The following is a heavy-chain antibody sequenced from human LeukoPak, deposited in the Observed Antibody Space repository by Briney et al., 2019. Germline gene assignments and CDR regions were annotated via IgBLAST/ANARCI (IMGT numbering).Heavy chain of an antibody. J-gene: IGHJ4*02. Sequence: GGSLRLSCAASGLTFSSYAMHWARQAPGKGLEWVAVISYDGINKNYADSVKGRFTTSRDNSKNPLNLQMNSLRAEDTAVYYCARGLGGPTSYYFDYWGQGTLVTVSS. CDR3: ARGLGGPTSYYFDY. D-gene: IGHD3-16*01. CDR1: GLTFSSYA. V-gene: IGHV3-30*04. CDR2: ISYDGINK.